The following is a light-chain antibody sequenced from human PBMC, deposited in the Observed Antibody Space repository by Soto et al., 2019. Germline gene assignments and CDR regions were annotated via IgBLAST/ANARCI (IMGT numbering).Light chain of an antibody. CDR3: QSYDSSLSGLYV. CDR1: NIGGKS. Sequence: SYELTQPPSVSVAPGQTARITCGGNNIGGKSVHWYQQKPGQAPVLVVYDDSDRPSGVPDRFSGSKSGTSASLAITGLQAEDEADYYCQSYDSSLSGLYVFGTGTKGTVL. V-gene: IGLV3-21*02. J-gene: IGLJ1*01. CDR2: DDS.